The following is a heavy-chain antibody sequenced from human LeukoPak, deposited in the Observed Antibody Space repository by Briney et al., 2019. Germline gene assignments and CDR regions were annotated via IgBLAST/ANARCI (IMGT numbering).Heavy chain of an antibody. Sequence: SVKASCKASGGTFSSYAISWVRQAPGQGLEWMGGIIPIFGTANYAQKFQGRVTITTDESTSTAYMELSSLRSEDTAVYYCARAKMVRGVIIDDYWGQGTLVTVSS. CDR2: IIPIFGTA. D-gene: IGHD3-10*01. V-gene: IGHV1-69*05. J-gene: IGHJ4*02. CDR1: GGTFSSYA. CDR3: ARAKMVRGVIIDDY.